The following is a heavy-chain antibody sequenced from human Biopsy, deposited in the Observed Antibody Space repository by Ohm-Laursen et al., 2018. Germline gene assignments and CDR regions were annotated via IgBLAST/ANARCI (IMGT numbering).Heavy chain of an antibody. CDR2: IYNSGST. Sequence: GTLSLTCTVSGGSISSYYWNWIRQPPGKGLEWIGYIYNSGSTNYNPSLKSRVTISVAVDTSKSQFSLRLSSVTAADTAMYYCARGEAGVYDALDIWGQGTMVIVSS. CDR1: GGSISSYY. CDR3: ARGEAGVYDALDI. D-gene: IGHD5/OR15-5a*01. V-gene: IGHV4-59*01. J-gene: IGHJ3*02.